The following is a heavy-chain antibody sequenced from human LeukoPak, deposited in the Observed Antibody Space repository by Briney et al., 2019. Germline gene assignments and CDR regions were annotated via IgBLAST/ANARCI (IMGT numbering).Heavy chain of an antibody. CDR3: ASHGFGELLYGLDY. Sequence: SETLSLTCTVSGGSISNYYWSWIRQPPGKGLEWIGRIYTSGSTNYNPSLKSRVTMSVDTSKNQFSLKLSSVTAADTAVYYCASHGFGELLYGLDYWGQGTLVTVSS. V-gene: IGHV4-4*07. CDR1: GGSISNYY. D-gene: IGHD3-10*01. CDR2: IYTSGST. J-gene: IGHJ4*02.